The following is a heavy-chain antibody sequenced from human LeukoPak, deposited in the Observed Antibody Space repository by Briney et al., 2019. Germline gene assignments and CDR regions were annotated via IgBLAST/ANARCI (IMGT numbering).Heavy chain of an antibody. CDR2: IYPGDSDT. CDR3: ARLPYYYDSSGYYYYYYGMDV. CDR1: GYSFTSYW. D-gene: IGHD3-22*01. J-gene: IGHJ6*02. Sequence: GESLKISCKGSGYSFTSYWIGWVRQMPGKGLEWMGIIYPGDSDTRYSPSFQGQVTISADKSISTAYPQWSSLKASDTAMYYCARLPYYYDSSGYYYYYYGMDVWGQGTTVTVSS. V-gene: IGHV5-51*01.